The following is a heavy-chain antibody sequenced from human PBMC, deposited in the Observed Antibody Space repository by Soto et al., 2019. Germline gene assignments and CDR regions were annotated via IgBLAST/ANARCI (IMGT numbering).Heavy chain of an antibody. Sequence: GXSLKISCKGSGYSFTSYWIGWVRQMPGKGLEWMAIIYPGNSDTRYSPSFQGQVTISADKSISTAYLQWSSLKASDTAMYYCACSSIAAPGYYYGMDVWGQGTTVTVSS. CDR2: IYPGNSDT. V-gene: IGHV5-51*01. D-gene: IGHD6-6*01. CDR1: GYSFTSYW. CDR3: ACSSIAAPGYYYGMDV. J-gene: IGHJ6*02.